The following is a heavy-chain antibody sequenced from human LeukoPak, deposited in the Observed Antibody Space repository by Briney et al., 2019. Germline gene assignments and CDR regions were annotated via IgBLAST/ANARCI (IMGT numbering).Heavy chain of an antibody. V-gene: IGHV3-74*01. J-gene: IGHJ4*02. D-gene: IGHD3-16*01. Sequence: GGSLRLSCAASGFTFSRYWMHWVRQAPGKGLVWVSRTNEDGSSTGYADSVKGRFTISRDNAKNTLYLQMNSLRPEDTAVYYCTRDTFGGDDFWGQGTLVSVSS. CDR3: TRDTFGGDDF. CDR1: GFTFSRYW. CDR2: TNEDGSST.